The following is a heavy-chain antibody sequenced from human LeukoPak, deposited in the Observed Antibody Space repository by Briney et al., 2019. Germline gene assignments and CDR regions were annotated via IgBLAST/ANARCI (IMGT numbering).Heavy chain of an antibody. V-gene: IGHV4-38-2*01. CDR2: IYHSGST. CDR1: GYSISSGYY. Sequence: SETLSLTCAVSGYSISSGYYWGWIRQPPGKGLEWIGNIYHSGSTYYNLSLKSRATISVDTSKNQFSLKLSSVTAAETAVYYCASQGGAPAAFDYWGQGTLVTVSS. CDR3: ASQGGAPAAFDY. J-gene: IGHJ4*02. D-gene: IGHD2-2*01.